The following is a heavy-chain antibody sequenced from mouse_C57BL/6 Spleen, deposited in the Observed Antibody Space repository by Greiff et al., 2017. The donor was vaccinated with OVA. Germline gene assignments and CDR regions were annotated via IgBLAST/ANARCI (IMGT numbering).Heavy chain of an antibody. CDR2: IWSDGST. D-gene: IGHD1-1*01. CDR1: GFSLTSYG. V-gene: IGHV2-6-1*01. J-gene: IGHJ4*01. Sequence: QVQLQQSGPGLVAPSQRLSITCTVSGFSLTSYGVHWVRQPPGKGLEWLVVIWSDGSTTYNSALKSRLSISKDNSKSQVFLKMNSLQTDNTAMYYCARQEDYDGSSYDYAMDYWGQGTSVTVSS. CDR3: ARQEDYDGSSYDYAMDY.